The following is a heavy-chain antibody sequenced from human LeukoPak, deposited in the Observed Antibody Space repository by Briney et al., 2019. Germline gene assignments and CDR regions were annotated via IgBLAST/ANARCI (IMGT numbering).Heavy chain of an antibody. CDR3: VRDNAYTFDY. D-gene: IGHD5-24*01. CDR2: INTNGDSA. Sequence: GGSLRLSCAVSGFKFSSYWMNWVCQVPGKGLVWVAHINTNGDSANYADSVKGRFTISRDNAKSTLSLQMNSLRAEDTAIYYCVRDNAYTFDYWGQGTLVTVSS. V-gene: IGHV3-74*01. J-gene: IGHJ4*01. CDR1: GFKFSSYW.